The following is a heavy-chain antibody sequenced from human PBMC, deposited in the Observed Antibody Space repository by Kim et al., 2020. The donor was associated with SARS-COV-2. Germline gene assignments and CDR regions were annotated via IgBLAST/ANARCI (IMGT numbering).Heavy chain of an antibody. V-gene: IGHV3-13*01. CDR2: IGTAGDT. CDR1: GLTFSSYD. Sequence: GGSLRLSCAASGLTFSSYDMHWVRQATGKGLEWVSAIGTAGDTYYPGSVKGRFTISRENAKNSLYLQMNSLRAGDTAVYYCARGKRETNDWYFDLWGRGTLVTVSS. CDR3: ARGKRETNDWYFDL. J-gene: IGHJ2*01. D-gene: IGHD1-1*01.